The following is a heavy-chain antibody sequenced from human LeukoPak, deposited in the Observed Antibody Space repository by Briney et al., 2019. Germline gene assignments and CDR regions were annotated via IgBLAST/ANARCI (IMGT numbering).Heavy chain of an antibody. J-gene: IGHJ6*02. CDR3: ARDFVDTAMVYPPATWYGMDV. CDR2: IISSSSYI. CDR1: GFTFSSYS. D-gene: IGHD5-18*01. Sequence: GGSLRLSCAASGFTFSSYSMNWVRQAPGKGLEWVSSIISSSSYIYYADSVKGRFTISRDNAKNSLYLQMNSLRAEDTAVYYCARDFVDTAMVYPPATWYGMDVWGQGTTVTVSS. V-gene: IGHV3-21*01.